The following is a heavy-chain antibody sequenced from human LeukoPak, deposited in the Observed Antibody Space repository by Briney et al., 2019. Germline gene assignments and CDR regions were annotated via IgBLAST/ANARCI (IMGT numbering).Heavy chain of an antibody. D-gene: IGHD3-22*01. Sequence: SETLSLTCTVSGGSISSSSYYWGWIRQPPGKGLEWIGSIYYSGSTYYNPSLKSRVTISVDTSKNQFSLRLTSVTAADTAVYYCAREDYDSSGSFDYWGQGTLVTVSS. CDR1: GGSISSSSYY. J-gene: IGHJ4*02. V-gene: IGHV4-39*07. CDR2: IYYSGST. CDR3: AREDYDSSGSFDY.